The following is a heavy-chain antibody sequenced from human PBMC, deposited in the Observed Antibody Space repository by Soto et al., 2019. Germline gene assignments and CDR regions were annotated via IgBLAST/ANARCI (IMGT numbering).Heavy chain of an antibody. Sequence: VGSLRLSCAASGFTFSSYAMSWVRQAPGKGLEWVSAISGSGGSTYYADSVKGLFTISRDNSKNTLYLQMNRLRAEDTAVYYSGKVRSGLDVWGHGTTVTVSS. J-gene: IGHJ6*02. V-gene: IGHV3-23*01. CDR2: ISGSGGST. D-gene: IGHD6-19*01. CDR3: GKVRSGLDV. CDR1: GFTFSSYA.